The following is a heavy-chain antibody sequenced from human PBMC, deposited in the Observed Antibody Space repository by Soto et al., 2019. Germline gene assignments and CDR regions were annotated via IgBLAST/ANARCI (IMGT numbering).Heavy chain of an antibody. CDR1: GFTFRNYD. Sequence: EVQLVESGGGLVQPGGSLRLSCEASGFTFRNYDMHWVRHGTGKGLEWVSGISAAGDPDYADSVEGRFTISRENAQNSFFLQMNSLRVGDTADYYCARTDRDFYGLDGWGQGTTVIVSS. CDR2: ISAAGDP. J-gene: IGHJ6*02. CDR3: ARTDRDFYGLDG. V-gene: IGHV3-13*05.